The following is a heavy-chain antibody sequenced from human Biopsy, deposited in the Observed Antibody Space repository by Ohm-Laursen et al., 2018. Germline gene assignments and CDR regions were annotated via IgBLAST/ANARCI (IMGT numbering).Heavy chain of an antibody. Sequence: SVKVSCKPSGGTFTGYGINWVRQAPGQGVEWMGGIIPFFGTSDYAQPFQGRVTITADKSTSTSYMELTRLRSEDSAVYYCAAGTRYSSGWYNAVDFWGQGTMVTVSS. CDR3: AAGTRYSSGWYNAVDF. V-gene: IGHV1-69*06. CDR2: IIPFFGTS. CDR1: GGTFTGYG. D-gene: IGHD6-19*01. J-gene: IGHJ3*01.